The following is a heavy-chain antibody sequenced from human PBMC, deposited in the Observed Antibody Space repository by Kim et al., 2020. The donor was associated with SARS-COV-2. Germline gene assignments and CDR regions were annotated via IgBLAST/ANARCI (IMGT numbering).Heavy chain of an antibody. Sequence: GGSLRLSCAASGFTVSSNYMSWVRQAPGKGLEWVSVIYSGGSTYYADSVKGRFTISRHNSKNTLYLQMNSLRAEDTAVYYCARDFKDYEGGSARLPIYSGYMDVWGKGTTGTVSS. CDR2: IYSGGST. D-gene: IGHD3-16*01. CDR1: GFTVSSNY. J-gene: IGHJ6*03. V-gene: IGHV3-53*04. CDR3: ARDFKDYEGGSARLPIYSGYMDV.